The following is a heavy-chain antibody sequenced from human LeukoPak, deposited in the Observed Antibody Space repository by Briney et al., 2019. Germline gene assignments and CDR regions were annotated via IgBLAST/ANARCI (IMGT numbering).Heavy chain of an antibody. CDR1: GYTFTGYS. V-gene: IGHV1-2*02. Sequence: ASVMVSCKASGYTFTGYSIHWVRQAPGQGLEWMVCINPNSGDTNYPQKFQDRVTLSRDTSISTAYMELTDLRSDDTAMYYCARPNGDYYNWFDPWGQGTLVTVSS. CDR2: INPNSGDT. D-gene: IGHD2-21*02. CDR3: ARPNGDYYNWFDP. J-gene: IGHJ5*02.